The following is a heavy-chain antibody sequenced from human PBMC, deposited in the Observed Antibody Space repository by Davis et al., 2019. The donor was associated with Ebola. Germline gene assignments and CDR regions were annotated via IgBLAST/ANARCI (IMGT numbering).Heavy chain of an antibody. CDR3: ASTHYYGSGSRIPFDY. CDR1: GGSFSGYY. CDR2: INHSGST. V-gene: IGHV4-34*01. D-gene: IGHD3-10*01. Sequence: PSETLSLTCAVYGGSFSGYYWSWIRQPPGKGLEWIGEINHSGSTNYNPSLKSRVTTSVDTSKNQFSLKLSSVTAADTAVYYCASTHYYGSGSRIPFDYWGQGTLVTVSS. J-gene: IGHJ4*02.